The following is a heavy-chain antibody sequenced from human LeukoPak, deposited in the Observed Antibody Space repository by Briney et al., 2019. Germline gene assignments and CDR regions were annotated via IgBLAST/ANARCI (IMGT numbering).Heavy chain of an antibody. CDR2: VFPGDSDT. CDR1: GYRFSNYW. D-gene: IGHD4-17*01. CDR3: ARHSPYVDTLRHPTRYYYYMDV. V-gene: IGHV5-51*01. Sequence: GESLKISCKASGYRFSNYWIAWVRQMPGKGLEWMAMVFPGDSDTRYSPSFQGQVTISADKSISTAYLQWSSLKASDTAMYYCARHSPYVDTLRHPTRYYYYMDVWGKGTTVTVSS. J-gene: IGHJ6*03.